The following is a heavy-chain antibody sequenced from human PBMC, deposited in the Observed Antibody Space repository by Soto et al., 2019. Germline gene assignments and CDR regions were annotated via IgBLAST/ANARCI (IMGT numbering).Heavy chain of an antibody. D-gene: IGHD3-10*01. Sequence: QVQLVQSAAEVKKPGASVKVSCKASGHTFTRYGVSWVRQAPGQGLEWMGWIDVYNGNTKYAQRLQGRVTMTTDTSKTTVYMELRSLTSDDTALYYCATENRDEAFDMWGHGTMVTVSS. V-gene: IGHV1-18*01. CDR2: IDVYNGNT. CDR3: ATENRDEAFDM. CDR1: GHTFTRYG. J-gene: IGHJ3*02.